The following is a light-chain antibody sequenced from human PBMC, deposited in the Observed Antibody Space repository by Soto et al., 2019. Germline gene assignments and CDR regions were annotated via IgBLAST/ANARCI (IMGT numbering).Light chain of an antibody. Sequence: QSALNQPPSASGSPGQSVTISCTGTSSDVGGYDYVSWYQQYPGKAPKLIIYEVTKRPSGVPDRFSGSKSGNTASLTVSGLQAEDEADYYCTSYAGSNKIFGGGTKLTVL. V-gene: IGLV2-8*01. J-gene: IGLJ2*01. CDR1: SSDVGGYDY. CDR2: EVT. CDR3: TSYAGSNKI.